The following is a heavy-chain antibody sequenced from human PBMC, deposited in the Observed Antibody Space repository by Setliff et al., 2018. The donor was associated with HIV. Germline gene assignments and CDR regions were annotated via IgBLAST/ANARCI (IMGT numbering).Heavy chain of an antibody. CDR3: ARHWNYDTGLDPFDI. CDR1: VGSFSGHY. J-gene: IGHJ3*02. V-gene: IGHV4-34*12. Sequence: PSETLSLTCAVYVGSFSGHYWIWIRQPPGKGLEWIGDIFHSGSTNYDYSLRSRVTISIDTSRNIFSLRLTSVTAADTAVYYCARHWNYDTGLDPFDIWGQGTMVTVSS. CDR2: IFHSGST. D-gene: IGHD3-22*01.